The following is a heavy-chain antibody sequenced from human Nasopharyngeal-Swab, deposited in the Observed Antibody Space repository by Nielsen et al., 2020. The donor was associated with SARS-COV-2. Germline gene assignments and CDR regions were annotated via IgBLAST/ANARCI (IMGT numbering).Heavy chain of an antibody. CDR3: ARGGYYCSSTSCYYYSGYYYGMDV. D-gene: IGHD2-2*01. CDR2: INHSGST. J-gene: IGHJ6*02. CDR1: SGSFSGYY. Sequence: SETLSLTCAVYSGSFSGYYWSWIRQPPGKGLDWIGEINHSGSTKYNPSLKSRVNISVDTSKNQFSLKVSSVTAADTAVYYCARGGYYCSSTSCYYYSGYYYGMDVWGQGTTVTVSS. V-gene: IGHV4-34*01.